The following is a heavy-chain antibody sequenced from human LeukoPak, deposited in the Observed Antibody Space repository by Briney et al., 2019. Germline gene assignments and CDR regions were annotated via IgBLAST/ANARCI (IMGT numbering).Heavy chain of an antibody. D-gene: IGHD6-19*01. Sequence: SQTLSLTCAISGDNVSSNSAAWNWIRQSPSRGLEWLGRTYYRSKWYNDYAVSVKSRITINPDTSKNQFSLQLNSVTPEDTAVYYCARSGGAVASGLYWYFDLWGRGTLVTVSS. J-gene: IGHJ2*01. V-gene: IGHV6-1*01. CDR1: GDNVSSNSAA. CDR2: TYYRSKWYN. CDR3: ARSGGAVASGLYWYFDL.